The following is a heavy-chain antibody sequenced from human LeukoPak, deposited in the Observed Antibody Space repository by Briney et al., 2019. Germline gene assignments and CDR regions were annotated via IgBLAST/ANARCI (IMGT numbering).Heavy chain of an antibody. V-gene: IGHV4-4*07. D-gene: IGHD6-25*01. J-gene: IGHJ5*02. CDR1: GGSISSYY. CDR2: INTSGST. CDR3: AREGGDPRWLDP. Sequence: SETLSLTCTVSGGSISSYYWTWIRQSAGKGLEWIGCINTSGSTYYNPSLRSRVTMSVNTSKNQFSLNLTSVTAADTAVYSCAREGGDPRWLDPWGQGTLVTVSS.